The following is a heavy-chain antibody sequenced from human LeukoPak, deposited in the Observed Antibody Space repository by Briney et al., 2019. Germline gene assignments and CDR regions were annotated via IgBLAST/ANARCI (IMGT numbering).Heavy chain of an antibody. Sequence: SDTLSLTCSVSGGSISSYYWRCIRQPPGKGLEWIGYIYYSGSTNYNPSLKSRVTMSVDTSKNQFSLKLSSVTAADTAVYYCARARVDSSGLWRFDPWGQGTLVTVSS. CDR2: IYYSGST. V-gene: IGHV4-59*13. D-gene: IGHD3-22*01. J-gene: IGHJ5*02. CDR3: ARARVDSSGLWRFDP. CDR1: GGSISSYY.